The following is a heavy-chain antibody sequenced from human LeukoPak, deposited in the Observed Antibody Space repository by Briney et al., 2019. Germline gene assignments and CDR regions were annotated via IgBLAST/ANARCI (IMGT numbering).Heavy chain of an antibody. CDR1: GYTFTGYG. Sequence: ASVKVSCKASGYTFTGYGISWVRQAPGQGLEWMAWISGYNGNTNCAQKFQGRVTMTTDTSTSTAYMEVRSLRSDDTAVYYCARDERSSCRGDSCYYFDYWGQGTLVTVSP. V-gene: IGHV1-18*01. J-gene: IGHJ4*02. D-gene: IGHD2-15*01. CDR3: ARDERSSCRGDSCYYFDY. CDR2: ISGYNGNT.